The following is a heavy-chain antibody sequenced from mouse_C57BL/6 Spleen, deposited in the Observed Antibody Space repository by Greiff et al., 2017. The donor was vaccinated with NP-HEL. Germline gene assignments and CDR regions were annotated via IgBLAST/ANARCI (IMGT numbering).Heavy chain of an antibody. V-gene: IGHV1-69*01. CDR3: ARGGWDRAY. J-gene: IGHJ3*01. Sequence: QVQLQQPGAELVMPGASVKLSCKASGYTFTSYWMHWVKQRPGQGLEWIGEIDPSDSYTNYNQKFKGKSTLTVDKSSSTAYMQLSSLTSEDSAVYYCARGGWDRAYWGQGTLVTVSA. CDR1: GYTFTSYW. CDR2: IDPSDSYT. D-gene: IGHD3-3*01.